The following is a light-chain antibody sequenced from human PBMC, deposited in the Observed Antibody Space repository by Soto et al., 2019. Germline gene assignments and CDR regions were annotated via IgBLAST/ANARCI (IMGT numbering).Light chain of an antibody. CDR3: QHFNSYPWT. CDR2: KAS. V-gene: IGKV1-5*03. Sequence: DIQMAQSPSTLSASVGDRVTITCRASQSIGSWLAWYQQKPGKAPKLLINKASSLESGVPSRFSGSGSGTEFTLTISSLQPDDFATYYCQHFNSYPWTFGQGTKVDIK. J-gene: IGKJ1*01. CDR1: QSIGSW.